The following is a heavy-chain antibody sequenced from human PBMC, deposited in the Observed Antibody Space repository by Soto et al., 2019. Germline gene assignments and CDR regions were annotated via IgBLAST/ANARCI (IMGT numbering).Heavy chain of an antibody. D-gene: IGHD4-17*01. V-gene: IGHV4-30-2*01. CDR1: DGSISTSGST. J-gene: IGHJ4*02. CDR3: ARGVDYVFDY. CDR2: IYQRGYT. Sequence: HLQLQESGSRLVEPSQTLSLTCAVSDGSISTSGSTWSWIRQPPGRGLEWIGYIYQRGYTYYSPSLKSRVTMSVDTSKHQFSLKLTSVTAADTAVYYCARGVDYVFDYWGQGALVTVSS.